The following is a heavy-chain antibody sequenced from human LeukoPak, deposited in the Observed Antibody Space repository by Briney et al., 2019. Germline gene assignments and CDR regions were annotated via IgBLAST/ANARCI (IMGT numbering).Heavy chain of an antibody. CDR2: IYYSRST. J-gene: IGHJ4*02. Sequence: SETLSLTCTVSGGSISSYYWSWIRQPAGKGLEWIGNIYYSRSTTYNPSLKSRVTISVDTSKNQFFLELSSVTPADTAVYYCARGPTRYYFDYWGQGTLVTVSS. V-gene: IGHV4-59*01. CDR1: GGSISSYY. CDR3: ARGPTRYYFDY.